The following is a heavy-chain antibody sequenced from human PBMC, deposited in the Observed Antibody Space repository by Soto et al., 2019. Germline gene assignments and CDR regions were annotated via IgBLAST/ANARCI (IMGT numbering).Heavy chain of an antibody. CDR1: GFTFDDYA. V-gene: IGHV3-9*01. D-gene: IGHD3-16*01. Sequence: GGSLRLSCAASGFTFDDYAMHWVRQAPGKGLEWVSGISWNGGSIGYADSVKGRFTISRDNAKNSLYLQMNSLRAEDTALYYCADIWGSYDYWGQGTLVTVSS. CDR2: ISWNGGSI. CDR3: ADIWGSYDY. J-gene: IGHJ4*02.